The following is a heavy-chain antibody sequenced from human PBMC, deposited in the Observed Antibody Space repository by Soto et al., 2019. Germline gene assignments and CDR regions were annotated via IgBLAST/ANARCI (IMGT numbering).Heavy chain of an antibody. D-gene: IGHD5-18*01. CDR2: IRGKVNSYAT. Sequence: EVQLVESGGGLVQPGGSLKLSCAASGFTFSDSAMHWVRQASGKGLEWVGRIRGKVNSYATVYAASLKGRFTISRDDSMNTTYLQMNSLKTEDTAVYYCPRRRDWTAMAPLDYWGQGTLVTVSS. CDR3: PRRRDWTAMAPLDY. CDR1: GFTFSDSA. J-gene: IGHJ4*02. V-gene: IGHV3-73*02.